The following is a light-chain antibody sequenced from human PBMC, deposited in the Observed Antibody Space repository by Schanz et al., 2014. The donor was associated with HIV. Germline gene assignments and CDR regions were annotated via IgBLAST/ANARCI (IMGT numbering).Light chain of an antibody. V-gene: IGLV1-40*01. J-gene: IGLJ2*01. CDR3: QSFDSSLSAVV. CDR2: ANT. CDR1: SSNIGAGFD. Sequence: QSVLTQPPSVSGAPGQRVSLSCNGSSSNIGAGFDVHWYQLLPGTAPKVLIFANTHRPSGVPDRFSGSKSGTSASLAITGLQAEDEADYYCQSFDSSLSAVVFGGGTKLTVL.